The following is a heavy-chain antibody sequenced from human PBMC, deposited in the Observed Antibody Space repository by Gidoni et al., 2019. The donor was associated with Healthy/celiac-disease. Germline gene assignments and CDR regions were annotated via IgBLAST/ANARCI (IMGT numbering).Heavy chain of an antibody. CDR2: INNSGST. J-gene: IGHJ3*02. Sequence: ETLSLTCAVYGGSFSGYYWSWIRQPPGKGLEWIGEINNSGSTNYNPSLKSRVTISVDTSKNQFSLKLSSVTAADTAVYYCARYLLWPFDAFDIWGQGTMVTVSS. V-gene: IGHV4-34*01. D-gene: IGHD2-2*01. CDR3: ARYLLWPFDAFDI. CDR1: GGSFSGYY.